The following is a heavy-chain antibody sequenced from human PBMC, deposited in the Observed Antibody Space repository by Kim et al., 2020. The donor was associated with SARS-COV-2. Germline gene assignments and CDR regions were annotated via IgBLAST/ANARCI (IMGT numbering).Heavy chain of an antibody. Sequence: GGSLRLSCAASGFTFSSYSMNWVRQAPGKGLEWVSSISSSGSYIYYADSVKGRFTISRDNAKNSLYLQMNSLRAEDTAVYYCARDGSGSYYGAFDIWGQGTMVTVSS. V-gene: IGHV3-21*01. CDR3: ARDGSGSYYGAFDI. J-gene: IGHJ3*02. D-gene: IGHD1-26*01. CDR1: GFTFSSYS. CDR2: ISSSGSYI.